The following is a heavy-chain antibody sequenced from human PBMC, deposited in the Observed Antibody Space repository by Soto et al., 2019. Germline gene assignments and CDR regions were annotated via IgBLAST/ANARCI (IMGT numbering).Heavy chain of an antibody. J-gene: IGHJ3*02. CDR2: INPNSGDT. V-gene: IGHV1-2*04. D-gene: IGHD6-13*01. CDR3: ARTIAAAGNDAFDN. Sequence: ASVKVSCKASGYTFTGYYMHWVRQAPGQGLEWMGWINPNSGDTNYAQKFQGWVTMTRDTSISTAYMELSRLRSDDTAVYYCARTIAAAGNDAFDNWGQGTMVTVSS. CDR1: GYTFTGYY.